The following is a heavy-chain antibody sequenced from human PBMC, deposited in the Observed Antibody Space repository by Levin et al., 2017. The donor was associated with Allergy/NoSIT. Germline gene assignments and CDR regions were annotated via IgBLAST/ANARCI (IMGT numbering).Heavy chain of an antibody. D-gene: IGHD1-7*01. CDR1: GFTFTNYW. Sequence: GESLKISCAASGFTFTNYWMTWVRQAPGKGLEWVANIDQGGSGKYYVDSVKGRFTISRDNDMNSLYLQMNSLRAEDTAVYYCARGGRVTGTTGAWGQGTLVAVSS. CDR2: IDQGGSGK. CDR3: ARGGRVTGTTGA. J-gene: IGHJ5*02. V-gene: IGHV3-7*02.